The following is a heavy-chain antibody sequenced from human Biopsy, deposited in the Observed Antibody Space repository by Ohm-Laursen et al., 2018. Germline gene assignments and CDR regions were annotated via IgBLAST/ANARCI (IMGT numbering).Heavy chain of an antibody. CDR2: INPHSGTT. J-gene: IGHJ1*01. Sequence: SVKVSCKVSGYTFTGQYLHWVRQVPGQGLEWMGWINPHSGTTKFAQDFQGRVTMTRDTSITTAYMELRRLRSGDTAVYYCAKGQDLRGGAEYFQHWGQGALVTVSS. CDR1: GYTFTGQY. D-gene: IGHD2-15*01. CDR3: AKGQDLRGGAEYFQH. V-gene: IGHV1-2*02.